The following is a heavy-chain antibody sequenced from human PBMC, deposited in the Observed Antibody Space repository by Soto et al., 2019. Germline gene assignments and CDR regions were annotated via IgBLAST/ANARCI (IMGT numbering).Heavy chain of an antibody. CDR1: GFTFSSYS. V-gene: IGHV3-21*01. D-gene: IGHD5-18*01. J-gene: IGHJ4*02. Sequence: EVQLVESGGGLVKPGGSLRLSCAASGFTFSSYSMNWVRQAPGKGLEWVSSINSSSSYIYYADSVKGRLTISRDNAKNAVYLQMNSLRAEETAVYYCTRDQPGYSYGYGLGYWGQGTLVTVSS. CDR3: TRDQPGYSYGYGLGY. CDR2: INSSSSYI.